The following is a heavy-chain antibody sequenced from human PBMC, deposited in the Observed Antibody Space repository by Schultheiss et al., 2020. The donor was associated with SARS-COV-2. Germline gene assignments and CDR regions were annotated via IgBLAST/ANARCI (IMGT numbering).Heavy chain of an antibody. CDR1: GYSISSGYY. V-gene: IGHV4-38-2*01. CDR2: INHSGST. CDR3: ARGGAAPGTGAFDI. D-gene: IGHD6-25*01. Sequence: SETLSLTCAVSGYSISSGYYWGWIRQPAGKGLEWIGEINHSGSTNYNPSLKSRVTISVDTSKNQFSLQLNSVTPEDTAVYYCARGGAAPGTGAFDIWGQGTTVTVSS. J-gene: IGHJ3*02.